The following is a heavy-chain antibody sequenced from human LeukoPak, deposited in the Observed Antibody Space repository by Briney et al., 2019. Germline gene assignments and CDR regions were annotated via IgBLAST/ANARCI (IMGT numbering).Heavy chain of an antibody. CDR3: ASLPRGDCSSTSCPSNIDY. Sequence: ITYSAHSLKLRFTISRENSKNTLYVQMNRLRGEDRAVYYCASLPRGDCSSTSCPSNIDYWGRGTLVTVSS. V-gene: IGHV3-23*01. J-gene: IGHJ4*02. D-gene: IGHD2-2*01. CDR2: IT.